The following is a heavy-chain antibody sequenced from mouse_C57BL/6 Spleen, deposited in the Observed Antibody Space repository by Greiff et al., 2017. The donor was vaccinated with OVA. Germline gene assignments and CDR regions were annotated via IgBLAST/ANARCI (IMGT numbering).Heavy chain of an antibody. CDR2: IYPRDGST. D-gene: IGHD4-1*01. J-gene: IGHJ2*01. Sequence: VQLQESDAELVKPGASVKISCKVSGYTFTDHTIHWMKQRPEQGLEWIGYIYPRDGSTKYNEKFKGKATLTADKSSSTAYMQLNSLTSEDSAVYVCAITGPGSYYFDYWGQGTTLTVSS. CDR1: GYTFTDHT. CDR3: AITGPGSYYFDY. V-gene: IGHV1-78*01.